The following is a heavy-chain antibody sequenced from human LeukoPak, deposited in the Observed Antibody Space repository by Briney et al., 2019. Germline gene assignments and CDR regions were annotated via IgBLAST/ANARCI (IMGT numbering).Heavy chain of an antibody. D-gene: IGHD5-12*01. CDR1: GFTFSTYA. CDR3: AKGHTDSEWLYFDC. CDR2: IRGSGDST. Sequence: GGSLRLSCAASGFTFSTYAMSWVRQAPGKGLEWVSGIRGSGDSTYYADSVKGRFTISRDNSKNTLYLQMNSLRAEDTAVYYCAKGHTDSEWLYFDCWGQGSLVTVSS. J-gene: IGHJ4*02. V-gene: IGHV3-23*01.